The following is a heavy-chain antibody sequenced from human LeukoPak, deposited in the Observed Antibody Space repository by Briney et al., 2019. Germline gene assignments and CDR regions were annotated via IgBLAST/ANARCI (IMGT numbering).Heavy chain of an antibody. Sequence: GGSLRLSCAASGFTFSSYEMNWVRQAPGKGLEWVSYISSSGSTIYYADSVKGRFTISRDNAKNSLYLQMNSLRAKDTAVYYCARELGGPHFDYWGQGTLVTVSS. CDR1: GFTFSSYE. V-gene: IGHV3-48*03. J-gene: IGHJ4*02. CDR2: ISSSGSTI. D-gene: IGHD2-15*01. CDR3: ARELGGPHFDY.